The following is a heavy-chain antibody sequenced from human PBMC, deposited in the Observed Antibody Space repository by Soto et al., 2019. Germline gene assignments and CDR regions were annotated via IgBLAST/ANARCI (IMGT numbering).Heavy chain of an antibody. CDR3: ARGVDTTMAPADY. Sequence: EVQLVESEGGLVQPGGSLRLSCAASGFTFSSYWMSWVRQAPGKGLEWVANIKQDGSEKYYVDSVKGRFTISRDNAKNSLYLQMNSLRAEDTAVYYCARGVDTTMAPADYWGQGTLVTVSS. J-gene: IGHJ4*02. V-gene: IGHV3-7*04. CDR2: IKQDGSEK. CDR1: GFTFSSYW. D-gene: IGHD5-18*01.